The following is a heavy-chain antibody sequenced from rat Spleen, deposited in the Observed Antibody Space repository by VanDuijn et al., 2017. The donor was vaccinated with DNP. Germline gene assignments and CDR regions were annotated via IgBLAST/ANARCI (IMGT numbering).Heavy chain of an antibody. Sequence: QVQLKESGPGLVQPSQTLSLTCTVSGFSLTTYGVAWVRQPPGKGLDWIAAISSGGDTHYNSVLKSRLSISRDTSESQVFLKVNSLQTDDTAIYFCSKDSNGYNFDYWGQGVMVTVSS. CDR2: ISSGGDT. D-gene: IGHD1-4*01. J-gene: IGHJ2*01. V-gene: IGHV2S12*01. CDR3: SKDSNGYNFDY. CDR1: GFSLTTYG.